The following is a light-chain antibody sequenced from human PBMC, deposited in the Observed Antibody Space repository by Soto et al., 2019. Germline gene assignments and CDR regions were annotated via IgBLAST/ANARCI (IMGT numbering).Light chain of an antibody. CDR3: QQYNSYSIT. Sequence: IQMNQSPSTLSATVGDRVTITCRASQSISSWLAWYQQKPGKAPKLLIYKASSLESGVPSRFSGSGSGTEFTLTISSLQPDDFATYYCQQYNSYSITFGQGTRLEI. CDR1: QSISSW. CDR2: KAS. V-gene: IGKV1-5*03. J-gene: IGKJ5*01.